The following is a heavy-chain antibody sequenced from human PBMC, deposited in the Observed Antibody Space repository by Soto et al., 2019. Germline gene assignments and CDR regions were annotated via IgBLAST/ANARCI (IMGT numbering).Heavy chain of an antibody. Sequence: SETLSLTCAVSGYSISSGYFWGWIRQPPGKGLEWIGSIYHSGTTSYNPSLASRVSISLDRSNNQCSLKLKSVTAADTAVYFCAGMPYTSGLRFDPWGQGTLVTVSS. J-gene: IGHJ5*02. CDR3: AGMPYTSGLRFDP. V-gene: IGHV4-38-2*01. D-gene: IGHD6-19*01. CDR2: IYHSGTT. CDR1: GYSISSGYF.